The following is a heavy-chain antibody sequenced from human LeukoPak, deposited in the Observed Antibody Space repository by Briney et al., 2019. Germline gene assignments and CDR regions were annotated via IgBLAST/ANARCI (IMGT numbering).Heavy chain of an antibody. CDR2: IWYDGSNK. CDR3: AKPGDDYGDSGYFDY. CDR1: GFTFSSYG. Sequence: PGRSLRLSCAASGFTFSSYGMHWVRQAPGEGLEWVAVIWYDGSNKYYADSVKGRFTISRDNSKNTLYLQMSSLRAEDTAVYYCAKPGDDYGDSGYFDYWGQGTLVTVSS. J-gene: IGHJ4*02. V-gene: IGHV3-33*06. D-gene: IGHD4-17*01.